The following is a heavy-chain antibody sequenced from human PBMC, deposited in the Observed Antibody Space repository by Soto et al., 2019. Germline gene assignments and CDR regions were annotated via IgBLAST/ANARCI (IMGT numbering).Heavy chain of an antibody. Sequence: EVPLVESGGGFVKPGGSLRLSCAASGFTFSNVWMKWVRQAPGKGLEWVGRIKSKTDGGTTDYAAPVKGRITISRDDTKNPPYLQMNSPETEDTAVYYCTPLALKYSSGWYEFSEWGQGSLVSVS. J-gene: IGHJ4*02. CDR3: TPLALKYSSGWYEFSE. CDR2: IKSKTDGGTT. V-gene: IGHV3-15*07. CDR1: GFTFSNVW. D-gene: IGHD6-19*01.